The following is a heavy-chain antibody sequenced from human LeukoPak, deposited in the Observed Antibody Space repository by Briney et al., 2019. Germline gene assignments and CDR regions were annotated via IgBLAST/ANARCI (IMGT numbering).Heavy chain of an antibody. V-gene: IGHV3-7*01. CDR3: ATDRGWRTSGYYLYYFEY. J-gene: IGHJ4*02. CDR2: IKNDGSER. Sequence: PGGSLRLSCAASGFTFSSHSMNWVRQAPGKGLEWVASIKNDGSERYYVDSVRGRYTISRDNTKNSLFLQMSSLRAEDTAVYYCATDRGWRTSGYYLYYFEYWGQGTLVTFSS. CDR1: GFTFSSHS. D-gene: IGHD3-3*01.